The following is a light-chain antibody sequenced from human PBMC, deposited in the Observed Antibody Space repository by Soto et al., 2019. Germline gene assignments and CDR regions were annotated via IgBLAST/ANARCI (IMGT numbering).Light chain of an antibody. J-gene: IGKJ1*01. Sequence: DIQMTQSPSTLSASVGDRVTITCRASQSISSWLAWYQQKPGKAPNLLIYKASSLESGVPSRFIGSGSGTAFTLTISSLQPDDFAAYYCQQYSIFLWTFGQGTKVEIK. CDR1: QSISSW. CDR2: KAS. CDR3: QQYSIFLWT. V-gene: IGKV1-5*03.